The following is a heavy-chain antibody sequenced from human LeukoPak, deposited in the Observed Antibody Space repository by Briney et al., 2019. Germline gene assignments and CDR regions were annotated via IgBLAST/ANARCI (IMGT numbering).Heavy chain of an antibody. D-gene: IGHD2-2*01. CDR1: GYSFTSYW. J-gene: IGHJ6*02. Sequence: GESLKISCKGSGYSFTSYWIGWVRQMPGKGLEWMGIIYPGDSDTRYSPSFQGQVTISADKSISTAYLQWSSLKASDTAMYYCATSYCSSTSCYAVGPSNYYGMDVWGQGTTVTVSS. CDR3: ATSYCSSTSCYAVGPSNYYGMDV. CDR2: IYPGDSDT. V-gene: IGHV5-51*01.